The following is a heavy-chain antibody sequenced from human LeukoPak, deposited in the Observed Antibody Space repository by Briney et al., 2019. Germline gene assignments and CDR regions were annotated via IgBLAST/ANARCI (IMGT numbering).Heavy chain of an antibody. D-gene: IGHD3-10*01. Sequence: PGGSLRLSCAASGFTFISYSMNWVRQAPGKGLEWVSYISSSSSTIYYADSVKGRFTISRDNAKNSLYLQMNSLRAEDTAVYYCARVPITMVRGVIILFDYWGQGTLVTVSS. CDR3: ARVPITMVRGVIILFDY. J-gene: IGHJ4*02. CDR2: ISSSSSTI. V-gene: IGHV3-48*01. CDR1: GFTFISYS.